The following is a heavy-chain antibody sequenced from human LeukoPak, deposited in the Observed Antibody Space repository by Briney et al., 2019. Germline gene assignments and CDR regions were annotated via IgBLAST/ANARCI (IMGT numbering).Heavy chain of an antibody. Sequence: SETLSLTCTISGGSIDTYYWSWIRQPPGKGLEWIGYIYHSGSTYYNPSLKSRVTISVDRSKNQFSLKLSSVTAADTAVYYCARIGTAGYYGMDVWGQGTTVTVSS. J-gene: IGHJ6*02. CDR3: ARIGTAGYYGMDV. D-gene: IGHD2-8*02. V-gene: IGHV4-30-2*01. CDR1: GGSIDTYY. CDR2: IYHSGST.